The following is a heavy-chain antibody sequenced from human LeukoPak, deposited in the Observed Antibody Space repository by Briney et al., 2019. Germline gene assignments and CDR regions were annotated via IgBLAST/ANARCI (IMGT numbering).Heavy chain of an antibody. Sequence: GGSLRLSCAASGFTFSSYGMHWVRQAPGKGLEWVAVISYDGSNKYYADSVKGRFTISRDNSKNTLYLQMNSLRAEDTAVYYCAKDRTGIAVAGNWGQGTLVTVSS. CDR3: AKDRTGIAVAGN. V-gene: IGHV3-30*18. CDR1: GFTFSSYG. D-gene: IGHD6-19*01. CDR2: ISYDGSNK. J-gene: IGHJ4*02.